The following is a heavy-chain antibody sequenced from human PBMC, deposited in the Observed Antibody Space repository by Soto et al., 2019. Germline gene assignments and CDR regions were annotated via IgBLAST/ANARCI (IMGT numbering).Heavy chain of an antibody. CDR1: GGSISSGDYY. D-gene: IGHD3-9*01. CDR2: IYYSGST. J-gene: IGHJ6*02. CDR3: ARVDHYYYYYGMDV. V-gene: IGHV4-30-4*01. Sequence: SETLSLTCTVSGGSISSGDYYWSWIRQPPGKGLEWIGYIYYSGSTYYNPSLKSRVTISVDTSKHQFSLKLSSVTAADTAVYYCARVDHYYYYYGMDVWGQGTTVTVSS.